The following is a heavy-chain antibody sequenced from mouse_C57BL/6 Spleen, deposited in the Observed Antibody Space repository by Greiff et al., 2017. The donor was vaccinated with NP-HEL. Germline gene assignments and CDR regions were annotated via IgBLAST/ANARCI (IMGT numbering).Heavy chain of an antibody. J-gene: IGHJ2*01. CDR2: IDPSDSET. CDR1: GYTFTSYW. CDR3: ARYDGYYVHYFDY. V-gene: IGHV1-52*01. Sequence: VQLQQPGAELVRPGSSVKLSCKASGYTFTSYWMHWVKQRPIQGLEWIGNIDPSDSETHYNQKFKDKATLTVDKSSSTAYMQLSSLTSEDSAVYYCARYDGYYVHYFDYWGQGTTLTVSS. D-gene: IGHD2-3*01.